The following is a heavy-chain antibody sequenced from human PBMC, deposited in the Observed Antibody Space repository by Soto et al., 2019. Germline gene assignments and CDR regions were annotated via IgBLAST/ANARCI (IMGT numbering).Heavy chain of an antibody. CDR3: AREGGLVEVVAATGEALGY. CDR2: ISYDGSDQ. D-gene: IGHD2-15*01. J-gene: IGHJ4*02. V-gene: IGHV3-30-3*01. Sequence: QVQLVESGGGVVQPGRSLRLSCAASGFTFRNFAMHWVRQAPGKGLEWVAVISYDGSDQYYADPVKGRFTISRDNSKNTLYLQLHSLRGEDTAIYYCAREGGLVEVVAATGEALGYLGQGTLVTVS. CDR1: GFTFRNFA.